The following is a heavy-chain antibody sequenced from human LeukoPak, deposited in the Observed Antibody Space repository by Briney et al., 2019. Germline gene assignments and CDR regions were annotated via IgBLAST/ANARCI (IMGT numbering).Heavy chain of an antibody. CDR2: VNPNTGGT. J-gene: IGHJ4*02. V-gene: IGHV1-2*02. D-gene: IGHD6-6*01. CDR1: GYTFTGYY. Sequence: ASVKVSCKASGYTFTGYYIHWVRQAPGQGLEWMGWVNPNTGGTNYAQKFQGRVTMTRDTSISTAYMELSRLRSDDTAVYYCARDLPSSSSAYYFDYWGQGTPVTVSS. CDR3: ARDLPSSSSAYYFDY.